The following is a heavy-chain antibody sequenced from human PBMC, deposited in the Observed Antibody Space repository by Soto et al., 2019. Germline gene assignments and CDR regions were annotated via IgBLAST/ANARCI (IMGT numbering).Heavy chain of an antibody. CDR1: GFTFSSYS. J-gene: IGHJ6*02. CDR3: AGEDTKGDFWSGSYCSYGMDV. D-gene: IGHD3-3*01. CDR2: ISSSSSNI. V-gene: IGHV3-21*01. Sequence: EVQLVESGGGLVKPGGSLRLSCAASGFTFSSYSMNWVRQAPGKGLEWVSAISSSSSNIYYADSVKGRFTISRDNAKNSVYLQMNSLRAEEKAEYYCAGEDTKGDFWSGSYCSYGMDVWGQGTTVTVSS.